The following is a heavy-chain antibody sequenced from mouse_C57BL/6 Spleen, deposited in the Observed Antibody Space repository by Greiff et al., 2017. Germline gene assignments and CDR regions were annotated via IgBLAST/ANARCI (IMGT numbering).Heavy chain of an antibody. CDR1: GYTFTSYW. Sequence: QVQLKESGAELVKPGASVKLSCKASGYTFTSYWMHWVKQRPGQGLEWIGEIDPSDSYTNYNQKFKGKSTLTVDKSSSTAYMQLSSLTSEDSAVYYCAREGDYYGSSLSYWYFDVWGTGTTVTVSS. D-gene: IGHD1-1*01. CDR2: IDPSDSYT. V-gene: IGHV1-69*01. CDR3: AREGDYYGSSLSYWYFDV. J-gene: IGHJ1*03.